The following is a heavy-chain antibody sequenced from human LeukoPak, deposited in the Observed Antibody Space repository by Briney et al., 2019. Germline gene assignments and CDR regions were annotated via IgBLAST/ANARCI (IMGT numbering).Heavy chain of an antibody. J-gene: IGHJ2*01. CDR2: IYYSGST. D-gene: IGHD6-19*01. Sequence: SQTLSLTCAVSGGSISSGDYYWSWIRQPPGKGLEWIGYIYYSGSTYYNPSLKSRVTISVDTSKNQFSLKLSSVTAADTAVYYCARRTSGFITRNWYFDLWGRGTLVTVSS. V-gene: IGHV4-30-4*01. CDR3: ARRTSGFITRNWYFDL. CDR1: GGSISSGDYY.